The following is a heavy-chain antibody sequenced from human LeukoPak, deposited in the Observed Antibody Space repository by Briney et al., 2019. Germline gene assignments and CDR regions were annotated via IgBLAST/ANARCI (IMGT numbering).Heavy chain of an antibody. D-gene: IGHD3-22*01. CDR1: GYTLTGYG. J-gene: IGHJ4*02. CDR2: ISAYNGNT. Sequence: SVKVSREASGYTLTGYGIRLVRLTTGQGLNGRGGISAYNGNTNYAQKLQGRVTMTTDTSTSTAYMELRSLRSDDTAVYYCARGPIPYDSSGYPDYWGQGTLVTVSS. V-gene: IGHV1-18*01. CDR3: ARGPIPYDSSGYPDY.